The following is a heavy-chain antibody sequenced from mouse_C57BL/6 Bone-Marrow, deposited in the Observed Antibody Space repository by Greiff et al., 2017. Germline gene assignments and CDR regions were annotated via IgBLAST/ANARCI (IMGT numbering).Heavy chain of an antibody. CDR3: APEMGLRQGGYAMDY. J-gene: IGHJ4*01. Sequence: QVQLQQPGAELVRPGTSVKLSCKASGYTFTSYWMHWVKQRPGQGLEWIGVIDPSDSYTNYNQKFKGKATLTVDTSSSTAYMQLSSLTSEDSAVYYCAPEMGLRQGGYAMDYWGQGTSVTVSS. V-gene: IGHV1-59*01. D-gene: IGHD2-4*01. CDR2: IDPSDSYT. CDR1: GYTFTSYW.